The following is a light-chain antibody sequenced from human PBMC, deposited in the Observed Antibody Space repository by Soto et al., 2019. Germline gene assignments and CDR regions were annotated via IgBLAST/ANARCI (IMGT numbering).Light chain of an antibody. V-gene: IGKV1-39*01. CDR1: QGISTY. J-gene: IGKJ1*01. Sequence: DIQMTQSPSSLSASVGDRVTITCRASQGISTYLNWYQQKPGKAPKLLIYAASSLQSGVPSRFSGSGSETDFTLTICSLQPEDFATYSCQQSYSTTWTFGQGTKV. CDR3: QQSYSTTWT. CDR2: AAS.